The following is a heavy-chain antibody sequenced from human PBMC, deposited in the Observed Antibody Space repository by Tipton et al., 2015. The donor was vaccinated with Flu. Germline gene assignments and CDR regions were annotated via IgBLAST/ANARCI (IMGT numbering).Heavy chain of an antibody. Sequence: TLSLTCTVSGGSIGAYHWNWIRQPPGKGLEWIGYIYYYAHTKYTPSLQSRVTISVDTSKKQFSLHLRSVTAADTAVYYCARGPSLGMPEYLDSWGQGTLVTASS. V-gene: IGHV4-59*12. J-gene: IGHJ4*02. CDR3: ARGPSLGMPEYLDS. CDR1: GGSIGAYH. D-gene: IGHD2-2*01. CDR2: IYYYAHT.